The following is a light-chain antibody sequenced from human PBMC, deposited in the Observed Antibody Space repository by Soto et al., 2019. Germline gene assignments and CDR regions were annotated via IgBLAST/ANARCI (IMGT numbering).Light chain of an antibody. Sequence: EIVLTQSPCTLSLSPGERATLSCRASQSVSSSYLAWYQQKPGQAPRLLIYGASTRATGIPARFSGSGSGTDFTLTISRLEPEDFAVYYCQQYGSSPWTFGQGTKVDIK. CDR1: QSVSSSY. J-gene: IGKJ1*01. V-gene: IGKV3-20*01. CDR3: QQYGSSPWT. CDR2: GAS.